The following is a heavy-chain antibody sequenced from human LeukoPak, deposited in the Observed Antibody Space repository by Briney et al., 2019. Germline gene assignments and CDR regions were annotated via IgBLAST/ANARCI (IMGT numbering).Heavy chain of an antibody. CDR2: ISGSGGST. CDR3: AKSPYNWNEYNWFDS. Sequence: GGPLTHPCSPWGFPFSCFPVSGARPPPGKGGEGCATISGSGGSTYYADSVKGRFTISRNNSKNTLYLQMNSLRAEDTAVYYCAKSPYNWNEYNWFDSGGQGTLVTVS. V-gene: IGHV3-23*01. D-gene: IGHD1-20*01. J-gene: IGHJ5*01. CDR1: GFPFSCFP.